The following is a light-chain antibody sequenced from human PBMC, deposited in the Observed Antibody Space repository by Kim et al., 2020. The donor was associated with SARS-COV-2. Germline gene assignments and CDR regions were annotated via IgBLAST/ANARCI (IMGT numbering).Light chain of an antibody. CDR2: GAS. CDR3: QHYGASPLT. V-gene: IGKV3-20*01. Sequence: PGERATVSCRASQSVNNNYLAWYQQKXGQAPRPLIYGASSRATGIPDRFSGSGSETDFILTISRLDPEDFAVYYCQHYGASPLTFGGGTRV. CDR1: QSVNNNY. J-gene: IGKJ4*01.